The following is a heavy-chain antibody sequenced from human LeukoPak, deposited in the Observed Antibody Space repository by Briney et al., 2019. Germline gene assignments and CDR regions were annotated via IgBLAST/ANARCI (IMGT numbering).Heavy chain of an antibody. CDR2: INPDSGGT. CDR3: AREIVAGTNFDY. V-gene: IGHV1-2*06. J-gene: IGHJ4*02. Sequence: ASVKVSCKASGYTFTGYYMHWVRQAPGQGLEWMGRINPDSGGTNYAQKFEGRVTITRHKSISTAYMELSRLRSDDTAVYYCAREIVAGTNFDYWGQGTLVTVSS. CDR1: GYTFTGYY. D-gene: IGHD6-19*01.